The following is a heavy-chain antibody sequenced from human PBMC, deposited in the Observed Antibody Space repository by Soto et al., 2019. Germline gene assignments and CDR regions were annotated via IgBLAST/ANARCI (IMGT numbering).Heavy chain of an antibody. D-gene: IGHD3-3*01. CDR2: ISAYNGNT. V-gene: IGHV1-18*01. J-gene: IGHJ6*02. CDR1: GYTFTSYG. Sequence: GASVKVSCKASGYTFTSYGISWVRQAPGQGLEWMGWISAYNGNTNYAQKLQGRVTMTTDTSTSTAYMELRSLRSDDTAVYYCARDKYDFWSGSDPYYYYYGMDVWGQGTMVTVSS. CDR3: ARDKYDFWSGSDPYYYYYGMDV.